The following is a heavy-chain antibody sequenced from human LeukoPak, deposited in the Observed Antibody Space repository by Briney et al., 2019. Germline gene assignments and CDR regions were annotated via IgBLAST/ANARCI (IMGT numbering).Heavy chain of an antibody. CDR1: GYSISSGYY. Sequence: PSETLSLTCTVSGYSISSGYYWGWIRQPPGKGLEWIGSIYHSGSTYYNPSLKSRVTISVDTSKNQFSLKLSSVTAADTAVYYCAREGYYGSGSYYPNWFDPWGQGTLVTVSS. D-gene: IGHD3-10*01. J-gene: IGHJ5*02. CDR3: AREGYYGSGSYYPNWFDP. CDR2: IYHSGST. V-gene: IGHV4-38-2*02.